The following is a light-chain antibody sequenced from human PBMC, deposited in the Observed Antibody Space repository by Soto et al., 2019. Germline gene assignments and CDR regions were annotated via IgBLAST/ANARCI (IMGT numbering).Light chain of an antibody. CDR3: QQRTNWLFT. CDR2: DAS. V-gene: IGKV3-11*01. J-gene: IGKJ3*01. CDR1: QTVGIS. Sequence: LTQSPASLSLSPGERATLSCRASQTVGISLAWYQHKPGQPPRLLIYDASKRATGIPARVGGSGSGTDFTLTISSLEPEDFAVYYCQQRTNWLFTFGPGTKVDIK.